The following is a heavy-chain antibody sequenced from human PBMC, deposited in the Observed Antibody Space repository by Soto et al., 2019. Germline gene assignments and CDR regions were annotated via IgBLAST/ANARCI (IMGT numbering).Heavy chain of an antibody. Sequence: EASVKVSCKASGYTFTGYYMHWVRQAPGQGLEWMGWINPNSGGTNYAQKFQGWVTMTRDTSISTAYMELSRLRSDDTAVYYCARGSAFWSGYYLTFDYWGQGTLVTVSS. CDR2: INPNSGGT. CDR3: ARGSAFWSGYYLTFDY. CDR1: GYTFTGYY. J-gene: IGHJ4*02. D-gene: IGHD3-3*01. V-gene: IGHV1-2*04.